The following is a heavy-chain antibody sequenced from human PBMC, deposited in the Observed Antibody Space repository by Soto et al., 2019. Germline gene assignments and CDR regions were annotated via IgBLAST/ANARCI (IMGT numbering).Heavy chain of an antibody. CDR1: GGSISSSSYY. CDR3: ARGGENCSGGSCYAYYGMDV. J-gene: IGHJ6*02. CDR2: IYYSGST. D-gene: IGHD2-15*01. Sequence: PSETLSLTCTVSGGSISSSSYYWGWIRQPPGKGLEWIGSIYYSGSTYYNPSLKSRVTISVDTSKNQFSLKLSSVTAADTAVYYCARGGENCSGGSCYAYYGMDVWGQGTTVTVSS. V-gene: IGHV4-39*01.